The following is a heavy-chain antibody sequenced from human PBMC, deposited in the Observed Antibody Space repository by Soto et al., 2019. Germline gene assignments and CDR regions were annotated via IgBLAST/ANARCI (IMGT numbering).Heavy chain of an antibody. CDR3: ARGPFGGWYAQRNPNWFDP. D-gene: IGHD6-19*01. Sequence: PSENLSLTCAVYVGSFSCYYWIWIRQPPGKGLEWIGEINHSGSTNYNPSLKSRVTISVDTSKNQFSLKLSSVTAADTAVYYCARGPFGGWYAQRNPNWFDPWGQGTLVTVSS. V-gene: IGHV4-34*01. CDR1: VGSFSCYY. CDR2: INHSGST. J-gene: IGHJ5*02.